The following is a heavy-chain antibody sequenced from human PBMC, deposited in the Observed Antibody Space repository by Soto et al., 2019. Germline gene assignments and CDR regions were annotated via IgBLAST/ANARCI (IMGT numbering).Heavy chain of an antibody. Sequence: GGSLRLSCAASGFTFSSYGMHWVRQAPGKGLEWVAVIWYDGSNKYYADSVKGRFTISRDNSKNTLYLQMSSLRAEDTAVYYCVKDGSIAAAGYFDYWGQGTLVTVSS. J-gene: IGHJ4*02. V-gene: IGHV3-30*02. CDR3: VKDGSIAAAGYFDY. CDR2: IWYDGSNK. CDR1: GFTFSSYG. D-gene: IGHD6-13*01.